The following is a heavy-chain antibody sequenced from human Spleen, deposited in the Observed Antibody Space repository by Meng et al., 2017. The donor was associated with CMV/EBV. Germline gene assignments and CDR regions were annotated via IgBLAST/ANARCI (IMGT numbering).Heavy chain of an antibody. CDR2: IKQDGSER. CDR1: GFTFSSYA. D-gene: IGHD6-19*01. V-gene: IGHV3-7*01. J-gene: IGHJ4*02. Sequence: GGSLRLSCAASGFTFSSYAMSWVRQAPGKGLEWEANIKQDGSERYYVDSVKGRFTMSRDNAKKSLYLQMNSLRAEDTAVYYCAWEFLTVAAYYFAYWGQGTLVTVSS. CDR3: AWEFLTVAAYYFAY.